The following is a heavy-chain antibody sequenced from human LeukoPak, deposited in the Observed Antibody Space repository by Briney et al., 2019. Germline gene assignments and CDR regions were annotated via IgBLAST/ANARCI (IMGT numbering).Heavy chain of an antibody. J-gene: IGHJ4*02. CDR2: FYQSGST. CDR1: GASISSHY. Sequence: SETLSLTCTVSGASISSHYWSWIRQPPGKALEWIGYFYQSGSTIYNPSLKSRGTISVDTSTKGFSLMLTSVTAADTAVYYCARYYGGLDYWGQGTLVTVSS. V-gene: IGHV4-59*11. D-gene: IGHD4-23*01. CDR3: ARYYGGLDY.